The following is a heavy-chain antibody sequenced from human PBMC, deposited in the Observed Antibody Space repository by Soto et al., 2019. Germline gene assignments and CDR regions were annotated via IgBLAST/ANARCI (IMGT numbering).Heavy chain of an antibody. CDR3: AKGPHSGYYSSYFDI. Sequence: PGGSLRLSCAASGFTFRSYAMSWARQAPGKGLEWVSGTGGSGGITTYYADSVKGRVIISRDNSKNTLYLQMTSLSAEDTAVYYCAKGPHSGYYSSYFDIWGQGTLVTVSS. CDR2: TGGSGGITT. D-gene: IGHD3-22*01. J-gene: IGHJ4*02. CDR1: GFTFRSYA. V-gene: IGHV3-23*01.